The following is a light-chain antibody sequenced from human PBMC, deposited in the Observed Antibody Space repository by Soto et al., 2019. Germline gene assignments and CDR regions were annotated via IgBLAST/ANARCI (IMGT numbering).Light chain of an antibody. Sequence: DIVMTQSPDSLAVSLGERATINCRSSQSVFYSSNKKNYLAWYQQKPGQPPKLLFYWASTRESGVPDRFSGSGSGTDLTLTISSLQAEDVAVYYCQQYFSNPPMYTFGQGTEVEIK. V-gene: IGKV4-1*01. J-gene: IGKJ2*01. CDR1: QSVFYSSNKKNY. CDR2: WAS. CDR3: QQYFSNPPMYT.